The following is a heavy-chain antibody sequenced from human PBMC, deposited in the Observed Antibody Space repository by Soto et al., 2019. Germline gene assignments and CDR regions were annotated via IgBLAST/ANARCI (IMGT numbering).Heavy chain of an antibody. V-gene: IGHV1-8*01. D-gene: IGHD3-3*01. J-gene: IGHJ4*02. CDR2: MNPNSGNT. Sequence: QVQLVQSGAEVKKPGASVKVSCKASGYTFTSYDINWVRQATGQGLEWMGWMNPNSGNTGYAQKFQGRVTMTRNTSISTAYMELSSLRSEDTAVYYCARGERPYYDFWSGYMFDYWGQGTLDTVSS. CDR1: GYTFTSYD. CDR3: ARGERPYYDFWSGYMFDY.